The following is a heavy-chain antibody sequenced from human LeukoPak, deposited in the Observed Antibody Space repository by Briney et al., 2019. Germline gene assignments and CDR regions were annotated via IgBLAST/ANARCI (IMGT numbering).Heavy chain of an antibody. Sequence: SETLFLTCTASGGSISSGSYYWSWIRQPAGKGLEWIGRIYTSGSTNYNPSLKSRVTISADTSKNQFSLKLSSVTAADTAVYYCARAVGGGAFDIWGQGTMVTVSS. CDR2: IYTSGST. CDR1: GGSISSGSYY. D-gene: IGHD1-26*01. V-gene: IGHV4-61*02. CDR3: ARAVGGGAFDI. J-gene: IGHJ3*02.